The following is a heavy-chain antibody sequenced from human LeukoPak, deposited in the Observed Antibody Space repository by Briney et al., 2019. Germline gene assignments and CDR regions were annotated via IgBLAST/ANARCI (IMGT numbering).Heavy chain of an antibody. CDR3: ARDAPNSSGYSSPHRTAFDI. D-gene: IGHD3-22*01. CDR2: IYYSGST. J-gene: IGHJ3*02. CDR1: GGSISSYY. Sequence: SETLSLTCTVSGGSISSYYWSWIRQPPGKGLEWIGYIYYSGSTNYNPSLKSRVTISVDTSKNQFSLKLSSVTAADTAVYYCARDAPNSSGYSSPHRTAFDIWGQGTMVTVSS. V-gene: IGHV4-59*01.